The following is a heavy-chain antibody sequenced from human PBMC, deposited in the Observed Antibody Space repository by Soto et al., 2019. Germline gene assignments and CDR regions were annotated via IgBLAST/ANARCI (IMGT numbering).Heavy chain of an antibody. D-gene: IGHD2-21*02. V-gene: IGHV3-53*01. J-gene: IGHJ4*02. CDR2: IYSGETT. CDR3: TRDGRGLGRLSLFEY. Sequence: GGSLRLSCAASGFNVNSDYMNWVRQTPGKGLEWVASIYSGETTYYTDSVRGRFTISSDKSKNTLYFQLSSLRIEDTAVYYCTRDGRGLGRLSLFEYWGQGVLVTVSS. CDR1: GFNVNSDY.